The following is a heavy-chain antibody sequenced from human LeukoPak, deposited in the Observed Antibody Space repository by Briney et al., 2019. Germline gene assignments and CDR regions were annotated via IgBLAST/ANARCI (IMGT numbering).Heavy chain of an antibody. CDR2: TNHSGST. CDR1: GGSFSGYY. V-gene: IGHV4-34*01. J-gene: IGHJ4*02. Sequence: PSETLSLTCAVYGGSFSGYYWSWIRQPPGKGLEWIGETNHSGSTNYNPSLKSRVTISVDTSKNQFSLKLSSVTAADTAVYYCARDSGSYRRGFDYWGQGTLVTVSS. CDR3: ARDSGSYRRGFDY. D-gene: IGHD1-26*01.